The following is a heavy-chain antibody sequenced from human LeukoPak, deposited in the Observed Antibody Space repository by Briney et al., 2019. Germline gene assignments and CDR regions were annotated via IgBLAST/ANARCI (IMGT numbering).Heavy chain of an antibody. D-gene: IGHD2-2*01. CDR3: ARATRGCCSSTSCYGRDYYYYYGMDV. CDR1: GGSISSYY. CDR2: IYYSGST. Sequence: SETLSLTCTVSGGSISSYYWSWIRQPPGKGLEWIGYIYYSGSTNYNPSLKSRVTISVDTSKNQFSLKLSSVTAADTAVYYCARATRGCCSSTSCYGRDYYYYYGMDVWSKGTTVTVSS. J-gene: IGHJ6*04. V-gene: IGHV4-59*01.